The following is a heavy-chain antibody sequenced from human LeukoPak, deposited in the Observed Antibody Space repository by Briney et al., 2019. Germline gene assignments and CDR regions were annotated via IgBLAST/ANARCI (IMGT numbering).Heavy chain of an antibody. CDR3: AAGGSSGWYNY. V-gene: IGHV1-46*01. J-gene: IGHJ4*02. CDR2: ISPSGGST. CDR1: GYTFTSNY. D-gene: IGHD6-19*01. Sequence: ASVKVSCKAFGYTFTSNYMHWVRQAPGQGPEWMGVISPSGGSTTYAQKFQGRVTLTRDMSTSTDYLELSSLRSEDTAVYYCAAGGSSGWYNYWGQGTLVTVSS.